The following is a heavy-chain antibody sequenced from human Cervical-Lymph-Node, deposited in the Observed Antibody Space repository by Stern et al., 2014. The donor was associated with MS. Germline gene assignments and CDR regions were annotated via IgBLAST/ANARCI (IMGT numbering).Heavy chain of an antibody. D-gene: IGHD2-15*01. J-gene: IGHJ2*01. CDR2: IYYSGST. CDR1: GGSVSGYY. Sequence: QVQLQESGPGLVKPSETLSLTCTVSGGSVSGYYWSWIRQPPGKGLAWIGYIYYSGSTNYNPSLKSRVTMSVDTSKNQFSLKLNSVTAADTAVYYCARDKYCSGGTCFYWYFDLWGRGTLVTVSS. V-gene: IGHV4-59*02. CDR3: ARDKYCSGGTCFYWYFDL.